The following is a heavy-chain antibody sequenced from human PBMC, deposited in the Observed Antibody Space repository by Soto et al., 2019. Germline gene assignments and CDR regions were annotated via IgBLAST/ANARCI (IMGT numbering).Heavy chain of an antibody. D-gene: IGHD2-21*02. CDR3: ARSMVVVTALDY. J-gene: IGHJ4*02. V-gene: IGHV1-3*05. Sequence: QVQLVQSGAEEKKPGASVKVSCKASGYTFTSYAMHWVRQAPGQRLEWMGWINAGNGNTKYSQKFQGRVTITRDTSASTAYMELSSLRSEDTAVYCCARSMVVVTALDYWGQGTLVTVSS. CDR2: INAGNGNT. CDR1: GYTFTSYA.